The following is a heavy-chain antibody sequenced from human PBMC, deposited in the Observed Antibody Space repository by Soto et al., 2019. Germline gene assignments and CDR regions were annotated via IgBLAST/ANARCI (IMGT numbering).Heavy chain of an antibody. D-gene: IGHD1-7*01. V-gene: IGHV3-23*01. J-gene: IGHJ5*02. CDR2: ISGSGGST. Sequence: GGSLRLSCAASGFTFSSYAMSWFRQAPGKGLEWVSAISGSGGSTYYADSVKGRFTISRDNSKNTLYLQMNSLRAEDTAVYYCAKDNDWNFTRWFDPWGQGTLVTVSS. CDR3: AKDNDWNFTRWFDP. CDR1: GFTFSSYA.